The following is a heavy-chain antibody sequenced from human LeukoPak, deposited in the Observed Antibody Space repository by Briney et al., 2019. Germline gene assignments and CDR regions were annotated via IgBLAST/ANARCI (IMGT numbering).Heavy chain of an antibody. D-gene: IGHD3-10*01. CDR2: IYYSGST. V-gene: IGHV4-59*12. Sequence: SETLSLTCTVSGGSISSYYWSWIRQPPGKGLEWIGYIYYSGSTNYNPSLKSRVTISVDTSKNQFSLKLSSVTAADTAVYYCARGLGGSGSYYNRDWFDPWGQGTLVTVSS. J-gene: IGHJ5*02. CDR1: GGSISSYY. CDR3: ARGLGGSGSYYNRDWFDP.